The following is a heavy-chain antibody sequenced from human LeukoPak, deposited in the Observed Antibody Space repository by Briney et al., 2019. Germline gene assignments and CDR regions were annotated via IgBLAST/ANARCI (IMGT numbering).Heavy chain of an antibody. Sequence: GGSLRLSCAASGFTFSSYSMNWVRQAPGKGLEWVSSISSSSSYIYYADSVKGRFTISRDNSKNTLYLQMNSLRAEDTAVYYCAKDRGYSYAQRYYYYGMDVWGQGTTVTVSS. CDR2: ISSSSSYI. CDR1: GFTFSSYS. CDR3: AKDRGYSYAQRYYYYGMDV. J-gene: IGHJ6*02. D-gene: IGHD5-18*01. V-gene: IGHV3-21*01.